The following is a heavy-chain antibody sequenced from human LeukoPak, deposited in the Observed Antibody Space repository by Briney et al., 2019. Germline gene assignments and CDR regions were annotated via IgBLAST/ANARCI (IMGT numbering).Heavy chain of an antibody. CDR3: ASGSIPGCSSTSCPFDY. CDR2: IYPGDSDT. D-gene: IGHD2-2*01. J-gene: IGHJ4*02. V-gene: IGHV5-51*01. CDR1: GYSFTSYW. Sequence: GESLKISCKGSGYSFTSYWIGWVRQMPGKGLEWMGIIYPGDSDTRYSPSFQGQVTISADKSINTAYLQWSSLKASDTAMYYCASGSIPGCSSTSCPFDYWGQGTLVAVSS.